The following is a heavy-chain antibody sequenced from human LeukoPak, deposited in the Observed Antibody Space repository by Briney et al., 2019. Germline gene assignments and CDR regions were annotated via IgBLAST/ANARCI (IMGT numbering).Heavy chain of an antibody. CDR3: AKAASGYDYYYDY. D-gene: IGHD5-12*01. J-gene: IGHJ4*02. Sequence: PGGSLSLSCAASGFTFNEFGVHWVRQAPGQGLEWVALIWYDGSNKSYADSVKGRYTISRANSKNTLYLQMNSLRVEDTAVYYCAKAASGYDYYYDYWGQGTLVTVSS. CDR1: GFTFNEFG. CDR2: IWYDGSNK. V-gene: IGHV3-30*02.